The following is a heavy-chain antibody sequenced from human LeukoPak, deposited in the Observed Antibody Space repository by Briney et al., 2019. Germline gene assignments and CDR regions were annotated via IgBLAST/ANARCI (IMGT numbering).Heavy chain of an antibody. J-gene: IGHJ6*02. CDR3: ARRPRNYGSGSYDYYYGMDV. D-gene: IGHD3-10*01. Sequence: PGGSLRLSCAASGFTFSSYDMHWVRQATGKGLEWVSAIGTAGDTYYPGSVKGRFTISRENAKNSLYLQMNSLRAGDTAVYYCARRPRNYGSGSYDYYYGMDVWGQGTTVTVSS. CDR2: IGTAGDT. V-gene: IGHV3-13*01. CDR1: GFTFSSYD.